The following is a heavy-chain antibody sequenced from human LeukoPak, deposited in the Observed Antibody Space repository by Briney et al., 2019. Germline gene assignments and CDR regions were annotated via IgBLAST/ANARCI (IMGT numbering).Heavy chain of an antibody. CDR2: VDPDDGET. CDR3: ARAWLRLNPYFDY. CDR1: GYTLTDLS. V-gene: IGHV1-24*01. Sequence: ASVKVSCKVSGYTLTDLSMNWVRQAPGKGLEWMGGVDPDDGETIYAQKFQGRVTMTEDTSTDTSYMELSRLRSDDTAVYYCARAWLRLNPYFDYWGQGTLVTVSS. D-gene: IGHD5-12*01. J-gene: IGHJ4*02.